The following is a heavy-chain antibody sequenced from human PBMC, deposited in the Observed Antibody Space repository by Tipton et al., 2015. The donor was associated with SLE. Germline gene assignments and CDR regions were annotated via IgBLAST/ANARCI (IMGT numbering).Heavy chain of an antibody. V-gene: IGHV3-23*01. D-gene: IGHD3-9*01. J-gene: IGHJ3*01. CDR1: DFTFLDHA. CDR2: ISGAGGRT. Sequence: SLRLSCAASDFTFLDHAMNWVRQAPGKGLEWVSTISGAGGRTYYADSVKGRFTISRDNSKNTLYLQMTGLRVEDTAVYFCAKDRYYDIFTGYFNAFDVWGQGTMVTVSS. CDR3: AKDRYYDIFTGYFNAFDV.